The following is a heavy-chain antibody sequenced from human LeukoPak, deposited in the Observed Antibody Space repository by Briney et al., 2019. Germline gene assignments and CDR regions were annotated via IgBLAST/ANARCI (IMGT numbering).Heavy chain of an antibody. Sequence: PSETLSLTCAVYGGSFSGYYWSWIRQPPGKGLEWIGEINHTGSTKYNPSLKSRVTISVDTSKNQFSLKLSSVTAADTAVYYCARSLYYYGSDSFDIWGQGTMVTVSS. D-gene: IGHD3-10*01. J-gene: IGHJ3*02. V-gene: IGHV4-34*01. CDR2: INHTGST. CDR3: ARSLYYYGSDSFDI. CDR1: GGSFSGYY.